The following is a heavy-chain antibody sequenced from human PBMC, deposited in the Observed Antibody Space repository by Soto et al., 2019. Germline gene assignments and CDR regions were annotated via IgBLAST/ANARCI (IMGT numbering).Heavy chain of an antibody. Sequence: AGGSLRLSCAASGFIFSDYSMHWVRQAPGMGLVSVSRIITDGSRTTYADFVKGRFTISRDNAENTLYLQMNSLGADDTAVYYCVREDAYHFDPWGQGTLVTVS. D-gene: IGHD2-21*01. CDR1: GFIFSDYS. J-gene: IGHJ5*02. V-gene: IGHV3-74*01. CDR3: VREDAYHFDP. CDR2: IITDGSRT.